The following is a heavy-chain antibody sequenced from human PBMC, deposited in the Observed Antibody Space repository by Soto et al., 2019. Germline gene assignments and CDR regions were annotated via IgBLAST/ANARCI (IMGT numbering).Heavy chain of an antibody. J-gene: IGHJ6*03. D-gene: IGHD2-2*01. Sequence: GGSLRLSCAASGFTFSSYSMNWVRQAPGKGLEWVSSISSSSSYIYYADSVKGRFTISRDNAKNSLYLQMNSLRAEDTAVYYCAREGYCSSTSCRGYYYYYMDVWGKGTTVTVSS. CDR1: GFTFSSYS. V-gene: IGHV3-21*01. CDR2: ISSSSSYI. CDR3: AREGYCSSTSCRGYYYYYMDV.